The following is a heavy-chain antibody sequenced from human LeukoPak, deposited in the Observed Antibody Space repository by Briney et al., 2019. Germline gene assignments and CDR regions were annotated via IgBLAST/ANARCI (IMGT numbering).Heavy chain of an antibody. CDR2: TNQDGRQK. V-gene: IGHV3-7*01. CDR3: AKQLSSNAN. J-gene: IGHJ4*02. CDR1: GFTFSAYS. D-gene: IGHD5-18*01. Sequence: PGGSLRLSFAASGFTFSAYSMNWVRQAPGKGLEWVANTNQDGRQKYYADSVKGRFTISRDNAKNSLYLQMNVLRAEDTAVYYCAKQLSSNANWGQGTLVTVSS.